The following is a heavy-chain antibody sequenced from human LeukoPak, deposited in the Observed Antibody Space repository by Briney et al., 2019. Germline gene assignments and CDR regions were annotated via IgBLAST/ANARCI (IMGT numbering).Heavy chain of an antibody. D-gene: IGHD6-13*01. J-gene: IGHJ4*02. CDR2: INPSSGGT. CDR1: GYTFSDYY. V-gene: IGHV1-2*02. Sequence: ASVKVSCKASGYTFSDYYTHWVRQAPGQGLEWVGWINPSSGGTNYAQNFQGRVTMTRDTSISTAYMEVDSLRFDDTAVYYCARSLIRSSWYRTDYWGQGTLVTVSS. CDR3: ARSLIRSSWYRTDY.